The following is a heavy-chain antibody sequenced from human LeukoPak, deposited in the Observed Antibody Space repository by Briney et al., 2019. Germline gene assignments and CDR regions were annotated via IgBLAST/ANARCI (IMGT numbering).Heavy chain of an antibody. CDR3: ARGEHNFGQGHNWFDP. CDR1: GFTFSSYT. Sequence: GGSLRLSCAASGFTFSSYTMHWVRQAPGKGLEWVAVISYDGSNEHCADSVKGRFTISRDNSKNRLDLQMNSLRVGDTAVYYCARGEHNFGQGHNWFDPWGQGTLVTVSS. J-gene: IGHJ5*02. D-gene: IGHD1-1*01. V-gene: IGHV3-30*04. CDR2: ISYDGSNE.